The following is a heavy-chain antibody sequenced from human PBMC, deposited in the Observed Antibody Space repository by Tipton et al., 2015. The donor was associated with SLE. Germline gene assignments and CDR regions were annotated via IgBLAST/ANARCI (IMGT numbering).Heavy chain of an antibody. D-gene: IGHD6-13*01. CDR1: GFTFSSYA. V-gene: IGHV3-53*04. CDR2: IYSGGST. J-gene: IGHJ6*02. CDR3: ASSIAAAGYYYGMDV. Sequence: SLRLSCAASGFTFSSYAMTWVRQAPGKGLEWVSVIYSGGSTYHADSVKGRFTISRHNSKNTLYLQMNSLRAEDTAVYYCASSIAAAGYYYGMDVWGQGTTVTVSS.